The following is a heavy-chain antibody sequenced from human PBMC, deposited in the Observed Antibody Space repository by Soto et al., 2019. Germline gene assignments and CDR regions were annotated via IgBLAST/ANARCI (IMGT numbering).Heavy chain of an antibody. CDR3: AREGVYCTNGVCRQIFTEFTLFDP. V-gene: IGHV1-3*01. Sequence: QVQLVQSGAEVKKPGASVKVFWKASGYTFTSYAMHWVRQAPGQRLEWMGWINAGNGNTKYSQKLKGKGTITRETSESTAYRELSSLRPEDTAVYYCAREGVYCTNGVCRQIFTEFTLFDPWGQGTLVTVSS. J-gene: IGHJ5*02. CDR1: GYTFTSYA. CDR2: INAGNGNT. D-gene: IGHD2-8*01.